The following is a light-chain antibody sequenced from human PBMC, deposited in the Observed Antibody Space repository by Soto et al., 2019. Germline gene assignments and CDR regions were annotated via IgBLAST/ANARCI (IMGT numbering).Light chain of an antibody. CDR2: DVT. V-gene: IGLV2-14*03. J-gene: IGLJ2*01. Sequence: QSALTQPAFVSGSPGRSVTISCTGTSTDVGGFNYVSWYQHLPGRAPKLIIYDVTNRPSGISYRFSASKSGRTASLTISGLQAEEEADYYCSSYSSSTTHVVFGGGTKLTVL. CDR1: STDVGGFNY. CDR3: SSYSSSTTHVV.